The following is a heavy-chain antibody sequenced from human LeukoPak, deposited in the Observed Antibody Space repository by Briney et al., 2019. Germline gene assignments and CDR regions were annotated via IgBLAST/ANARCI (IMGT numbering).Heavy chain of an antibody. CDR2: IKQDGSEK. CDR3: ARGVDGRYWFDP. J-gene: IGHJ5*02. Sequence: GGSLRLSCAASGFTFSSYWVSWVRQAPGKGLEWVANIKQDGSEKYYVDSVKGRFTISRDNAKNSLYLQMNSLRAEDTAVYYCARGVDGRYWFDPWGQGTLVTVSS. CDR1: GFTFSSYW. V-gene: IGHV3-7*01.